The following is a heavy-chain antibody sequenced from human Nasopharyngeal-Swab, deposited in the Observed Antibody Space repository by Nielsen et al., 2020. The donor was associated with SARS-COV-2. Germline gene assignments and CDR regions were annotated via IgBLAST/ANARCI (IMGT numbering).Heavy chain of an antibody. CDR3: ATAYNGNYYWDY. D-gene: IGHD1-7*01. CDR2: MYPRDSDT. CDR1: GYSFSSYW. Sequence: KVSCKGSGYSFSSYWIGWVRQMPGKGLEWMGIMYPRDSDTSYSPSFQGQVTIPADKSISTAYLQWSSLKASDTAMYYCATAYNGNYYWDYWGQGTLVTVSS. V-gene: IGHV5-51*01. J-gene: IGHJ4*02.